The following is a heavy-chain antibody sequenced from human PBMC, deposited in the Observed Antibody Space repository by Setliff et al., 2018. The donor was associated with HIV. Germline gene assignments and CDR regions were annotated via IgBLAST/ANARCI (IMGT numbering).Heavy chain of an antibody. Sequence: ASVKVSCKASGYRFTDYYIHWVRQAPGQGLEWMGWINPNSGGTNYAQNFQGRLTITADVSTSTAYMELSGLRSDDTAVYYCARDQAAAGSFGWLDPWGQGALVTVSS. V-gene: IGHV1-2*02. CDR3: ARDQAAAGSFGWLDP. J-gene: IGHJ5*02. D-gene: IGHD6-13*01. CDR2: INPNSGGT. CDR1: GYRFTDYY.